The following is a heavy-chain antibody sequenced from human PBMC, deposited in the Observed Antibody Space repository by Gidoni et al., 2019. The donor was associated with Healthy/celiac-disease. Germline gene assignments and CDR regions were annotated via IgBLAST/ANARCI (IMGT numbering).Heavy chain of an antibody. V-gene: IGHV4-34*01. CDR3: ARGYDFWSGYSFSPEDYYYYYYMDV. CDR1: GGSFSGYY. Sequence: QVQLQRWGAGLLKPSETLSLTCAVYGGSFSGYYWSWIRQPPGKGLEWIGEINHSGSTNYNPSLKSRVTISVDTSKNQFSLKLCSVTAADTAVYYCARGYDFWSGYSFSPEDYYYYYYMDVWGKGTTVTVSS. CDR2: INHSGST. D-gene: IGHD3-3*01. J-gene: IGHJ6*03.